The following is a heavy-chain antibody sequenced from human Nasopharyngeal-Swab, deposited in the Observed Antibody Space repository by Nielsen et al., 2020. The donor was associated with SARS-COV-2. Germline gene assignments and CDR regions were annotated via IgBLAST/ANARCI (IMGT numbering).Heavy chain of an antibody. CDR3: AVSSGWFDY. CDR1: GGFISSSSYY. V-gene: IGHV4-39*01. CDR2: IYYSGST. Sequence: SETLSLTCTVSGGFISSSSYYWGWIRQPPGKGLEWIGSIYYSGSTYYNPSLKSRVTISVDTSKNQFSLKLSSVTAADTAMYYCAVSSGWFDYWGQGTLVTVSS. D-gene: IGHD6-19*01. J-gene: IGHJ4*02.